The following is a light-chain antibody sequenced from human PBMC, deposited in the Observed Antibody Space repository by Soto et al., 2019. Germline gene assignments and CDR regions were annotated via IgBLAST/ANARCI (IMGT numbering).Light chain of an antibody. J-gene: IGLJ1*01. CDR3: QSDDNSLRGSSV. CDR1: SSNIGAGYD. Sequence: QSVLTQPPSVSGAPGQRVTISCTGSSSNIGAGYDVHWYQQLPGTAPKLLIYGNNNRPSGVPDRISGARSGTSSSLAIIGLQAEDEGDYYCQSDDNSLRGSSVFGTGTKLTVL. V-gene: IGLV1-40*01. CDR2: GNN.